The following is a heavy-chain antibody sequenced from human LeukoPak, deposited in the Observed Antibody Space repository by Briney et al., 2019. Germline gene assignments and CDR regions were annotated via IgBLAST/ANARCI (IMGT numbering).Heavy chain of an antibody. Sequence: AGGSLRLSCAASGFTFNSYGMHWVRQAPGKGLVWVSRITSDGTSTNYADSVKGRFTISRDNAKNTLYLQMNSLRAEDTAVYYCARDSYTNYALSWGQGTLLTVSS. J-gene: IGHJ4*02. D-gene: IGHD4-11*01. CDR1: GFTFNSYG. CDR2: ITSDGTST. V-gene: IGHV3-74*01. CDR3: ARDSYTNYALS.